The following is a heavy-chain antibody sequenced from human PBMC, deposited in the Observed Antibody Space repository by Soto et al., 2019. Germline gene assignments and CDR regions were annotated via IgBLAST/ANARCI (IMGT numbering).Heavy chain of an antibody. Sequence: PGGSLRLSCAASGFTVSTKYMSWVRQAPGKGLEWVSVIYSGGSTFYADSVRGRFTISRDNSKNTVNLQMNSLRAEDTAVYYCARDPWAPAYWGQGTLVPVSS. CDR2: IYSGGST. CDR3: ARDPWAPAY. CDR1: GFTVSTKY. D-gene: IGHD3-16*01. V-gene: IGHV3-66*01. J-gene: IGHJ4*02.